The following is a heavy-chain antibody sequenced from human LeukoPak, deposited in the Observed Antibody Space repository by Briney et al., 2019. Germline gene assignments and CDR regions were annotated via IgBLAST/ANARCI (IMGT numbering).Heavy chain of an antibody. CDR2: INHSGST. CDR3: ASSYGSGP. D-gene: IGHD3-10*01. Sequence: TSETLSLTCAVYGGSFSGYYWSWIRQPPGKGLEWIGEINHSGSTNYNPSLKSRVTISVDTSKNQFSLKLSSVTAADTAVYYCASSYGSGPWGQGTLVTVSS. V-gene: IGHV4-34*01. CDR1: GGSFSGYY. J-gene: IGHJ5*02.